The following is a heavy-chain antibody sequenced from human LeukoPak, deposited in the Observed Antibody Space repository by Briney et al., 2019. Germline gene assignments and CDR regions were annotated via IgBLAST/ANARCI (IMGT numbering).Heavy chain of an antibody. CDR2: ISGSGGST. V-gene: IGHV3-23*01. Sequence: GGSLRLSCAASGLTFSSYAMSCVRQARGKGLEWVSTISGSGGSTYYADSVKGRFTISRDNSKNTRYLQMNSLRDEDTAVYYCAKDLRSGSYTHYFDYWGQGTLVTVSS. CDR1: GLTFSSYA. J-gene: IGHJ4*02. CDR3: AKDLRSGSYTHYFDY. D-gene: IGHD3-10*01.